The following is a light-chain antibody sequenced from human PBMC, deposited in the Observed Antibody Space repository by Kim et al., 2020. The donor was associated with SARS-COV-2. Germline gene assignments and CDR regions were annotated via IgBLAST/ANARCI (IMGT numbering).Light chain of an antibody. Sequence: SASVGNRDTRTRRASQSIRTWLAWDPQTPAKPPKLLIYQASTSEGGVPSRFSGSGSGTEFTLTISRLQPADFATYYCQQCKTYPYTFGQGTKLEI. CDR1: QSIRTW. V-gene: IGKV1-5*03. CDR2: QAS. J-gene: IGKJ2*01. CDR3: QQCKTYPYT.